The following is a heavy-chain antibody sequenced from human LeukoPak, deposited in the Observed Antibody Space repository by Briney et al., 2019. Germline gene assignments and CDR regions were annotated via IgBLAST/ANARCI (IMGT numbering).Heavy chain of an antibody. D-gene: IGHD3-10*01. V-gene: IGHV4-30-2*01. Sequence: SQTLSLTCAVSGGSISSGGYSWSWIRQPPGKGLEWIGYIYHSGSTYYNPSLKSRVTISVDRSKNQFSLKLSSVTAADTAVYYCARGGLEITMVQPPPLGHDAFDIWGQGTMVTVSS. CDR1: GGSISSGGYS. J-gene: IGHJ3*02. CDR2: IYHSGST. CDR3: ARGGLEITMVQPPPLGHDAFDI.